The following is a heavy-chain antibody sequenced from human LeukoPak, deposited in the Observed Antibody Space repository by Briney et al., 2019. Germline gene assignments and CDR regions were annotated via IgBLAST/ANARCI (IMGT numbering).Heavy chain of an antibody. J-gene: IGHJ4*02. CDR1: GGSISSYY. CDR2: IYYSGST. V-gene: IGHV4-59*08. Sequence: PSETLSLTCTVSGGSISSYYWSWIRQPPGKGLEWIGYIYYSGSTNYNPSLKSRVTISVDTSKNQFSLKLSSATAADTAVYYCARSLPIDYWGQGTLVTVSS. CDR3: ARSLPIDY.